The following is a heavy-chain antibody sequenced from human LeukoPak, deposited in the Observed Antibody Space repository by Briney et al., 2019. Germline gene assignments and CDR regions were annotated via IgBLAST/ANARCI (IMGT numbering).Heavy chain of an antibody. CDR1: GGSISSYY. J-gene: IGHJ4*02. Sequence: SETLSLTCTVSGGSISSYYWGWIRQPPGKGLEWIGSIYYSGGTYYNPSLKSRVTISVDTSKNQFSLKLSSVTAADTAVYYCARDDSSGYYVDYWGQGTLVTVSS. CDR3: ARDDSSGYYVDY. CDR2: IYYSGGT. V-gene: IGHV4-39*07. D-gene: IGHD3-22*01.